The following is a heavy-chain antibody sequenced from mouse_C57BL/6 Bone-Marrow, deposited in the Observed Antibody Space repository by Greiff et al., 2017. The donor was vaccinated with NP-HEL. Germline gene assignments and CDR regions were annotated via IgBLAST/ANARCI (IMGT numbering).Heavy chain of an antibody. CDR3: ATGFPDY. V-gene: IGHV1-81*01. CDR1: GYTFTSYG. J-gene: IGHJ2*01. CDR2: IYPRSGNT. Sequence: VKLQESGAELARPGASVKLSCKASGYTFTSYGISWVKQRTGQGLEWIGEIYPRSGNTYYNEKFKGKATLTADKSSSTAYMELRSLTSEDSAVYFCATGFPDYWGQGTTLTVSS.